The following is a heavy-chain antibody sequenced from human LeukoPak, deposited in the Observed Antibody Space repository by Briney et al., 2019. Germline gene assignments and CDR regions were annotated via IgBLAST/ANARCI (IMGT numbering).Heavy chain of an antibody. Sequence: GGSLRLSCAASGFTFSSYGMHWVRQAPGKGLEWVAVIWYDGSNKYYADSVKGRFTISRDNSKNTLYLQMNSLRAEDTAVYYCARAEDYYDSSGYKPNYYYGMDAWGQGTTVTVSS. CDR2: IWYDGSNK. CDR3: ARAEDYYDSSGYKPNYYYGMDA. V-gene: IGHV3-33*01. J-gene: IGHJ6*02. D-gene: IGHD3-22*01. CDR1: GFTFSSYG.